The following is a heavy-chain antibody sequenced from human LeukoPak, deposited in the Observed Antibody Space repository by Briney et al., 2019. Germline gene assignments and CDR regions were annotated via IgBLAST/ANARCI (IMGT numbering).Heavy chain of an antibody. CDR3: ARDRGAVVPAAIGVRYYYMDV. J-gene: IGHJ6*03. D-gene: IGHD2-2*02. Sequence: PSETLSLTCTVSGGSISSYYWSWIRQPAGKGLEWIGRIYTSGSTNYNPSLKSRVTMSVDTSKNQFSLKLSSVTAADTAVYYCARDRGAVVPAAIGVRYYYMDVWGKGTTVTVSS. CDR1: GGSISSYY. CDR2: IYTSGST. V-gene: IGHV4-4*07.